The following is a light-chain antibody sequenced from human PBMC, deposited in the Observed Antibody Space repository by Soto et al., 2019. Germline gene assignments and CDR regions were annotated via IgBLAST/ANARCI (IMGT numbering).Light chain of an antibody. V-gene: IGKV1-5*03. CDR3: QHYDSYPYT. CDR1: QSISRW. CDR2: KAS. Sequence: DIPMTQSPSTLSASVGDRVTITCRASQSISRWLVWYQQKPGKAPKVLIYKASNLQSGVPSRFSGSGSGTEFTLTITSLQPDDFATYYCQHYDSYPYTFGQGTNLEIK. J-gene: IGKJ2*01.